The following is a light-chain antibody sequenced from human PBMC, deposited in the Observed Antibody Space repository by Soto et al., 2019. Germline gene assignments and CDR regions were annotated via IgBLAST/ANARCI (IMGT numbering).Light chain of an antibody. CDR1: QSVSSSY. Sequence: EIVLTQSPGTLSLSPGERATLSCRASQSVSSSYLAWYQQKPGQAPRLLIYGASSRATGIPDRFSGSGSGTDFALTISRMESEEFAVYYCQQYGSSFLFTFGPGTKVDIK. CDR3: QQYGSSFLFT. J-gene: IGKJ3*01. CDR2: GAS. V-gene: IGKV3-20*01.